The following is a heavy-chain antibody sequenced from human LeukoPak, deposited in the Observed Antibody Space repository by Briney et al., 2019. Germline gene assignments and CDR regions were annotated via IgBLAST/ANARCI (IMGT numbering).Heavy chain of an antibody. D-gene: IGHD2-2*01. V-gene: IGHV4-59*01. J-gene: IGHJ4*02. CDR1: GGSISSYY. Sequence: SETLSLTCTVSGGSISSYYWSWIRQPPGKGLEWIGYIYYSGSTNYNPSLKSRVTISVDTSKNQFSLKLSSVTAADTAVYYCARDTKGYCSSTSCLNWGQGTLVTVSS. CDR2: IYYSGST. CDR3: ARDTKGYCSSTSCLN.